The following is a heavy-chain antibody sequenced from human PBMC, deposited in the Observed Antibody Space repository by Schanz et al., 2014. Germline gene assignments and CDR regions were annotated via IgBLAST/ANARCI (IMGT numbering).Heavy chain of an antibody. CDR2: IYHSGNT. CDR3: AREWSSFDY. CDR1: GGSISSEY. Sequence: QVQLQESGPALVKPSETLSLTCTVSGGSISSEYWSWIRQQPGKALEWIGYIYHSGNTYFKPSLQSRLAMSVDTAKNQFSLSLSSATAADTAVYYCAREWSSFDYWGQGALVSVSS. V-gene: IGHV4-31*03. D-gene: IGHD3-10*01. J-gene: IGHJ4*02.